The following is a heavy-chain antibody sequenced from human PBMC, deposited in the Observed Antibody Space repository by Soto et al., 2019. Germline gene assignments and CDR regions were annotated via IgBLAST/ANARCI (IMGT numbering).Heavy chain of an antibody. Sequence: SVKVSCKASGGTFNSYAISWVRQAPGQGLEWMGGIIPIFGTANYAQKFQGRVTITADESTSPAYMELSSLSSEDTAVYYCARMDLGVTIKHFYFDYWGQGTLVTVSS. CDR1: GGTFNSYA. CDR2: IIPIFGTA. J-gene: IGHJ4*02. D-gene: IGHD1-1*01. V-gene: IGHV1-69*13. CDR3: ARMDLGVTIKHFYFDY.